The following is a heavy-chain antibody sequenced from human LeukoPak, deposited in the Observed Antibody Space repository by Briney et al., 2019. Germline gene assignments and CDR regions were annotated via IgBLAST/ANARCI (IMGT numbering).Heavy chain of an antibody. D-gene: IGHD3-22*01. CDR1: GYSFTSYW. CDR2: IFPGDSDT. J-gene: IGHJ3*02. V-gene: IGHV5-51*01. Sequence: GESLKISCKASGYSFTSYWVAWVRQMPGKGLEWMGIIFPGDSDTRYSPSFQGQVTTSVDKSISTAYLQWGSLKASDTAMYYCARRYYYDSSGYSDAFDIWGQGTMVTVSS. CDR3: ARRYYYDSSGYSDAFDI.